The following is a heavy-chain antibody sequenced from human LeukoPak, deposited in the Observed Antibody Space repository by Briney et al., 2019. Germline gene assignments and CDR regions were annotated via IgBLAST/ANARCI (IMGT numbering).Heavy chain of an antibody. J-gene: IGHJ6*03. CDR1: GFTFDDYG. CDR2: IYSGGST. CDR3: ARDISSSRRYYYYYMDV. D-gene: IGHD6-13*01. V-gene: IGHV3-66*02. Sequence: GGSLRLSCAASGFTFDDYGMSWVRQAPGKGLEWVSVIYSGGSTYYADSVKGRFTISRDNSKNTLYLQMNSLRAEDTAVYYCARDISSSRRYYYYYMDVWGKGTTVTVSS.